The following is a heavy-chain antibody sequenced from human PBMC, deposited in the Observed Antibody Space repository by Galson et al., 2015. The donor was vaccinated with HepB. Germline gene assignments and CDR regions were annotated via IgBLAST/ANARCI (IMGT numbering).Heavy chain of an antibody. CDR1: GFTFSRYA. CDR3: AKVRWELRFGVDY. D-gene: IGHD1-26*01. CDR2: ISGSGGST. Sequence: SLRLSCAASGFTFSRYAMSWVRQAPGKGLEWVSAISGSGGSTYYADSVKGRFTISRDNSKNTLYLQMNSLRAEDTAVYYCAKVRWELRFGVDYWGQGTLVTVSS. J-gene: IGHJ4*02. V-gene: IGHV3-23*01.